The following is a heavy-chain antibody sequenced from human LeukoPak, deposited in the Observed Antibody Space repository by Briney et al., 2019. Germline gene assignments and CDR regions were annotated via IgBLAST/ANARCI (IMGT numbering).Heavy chain of an antibody. D-gene: IGHD3-9*01. V-gene: IGHV3-48*02. CDR2: ISSSSSTI. CDR1: GFTVSSNS. CDR3: ARKDLTGYYYYGMDV. J-gene: IGHJ6*02. Sequence: PGGSLRLSCAASGFTVSSNSMSWVRQAPGKGLEWVSYISSSSSTIYYADSVKGRFTISRDNAKNSLYLQMNSLRDEDTAVYYCARKDLTGYYYYGMDVWGQGTTVTVSS.